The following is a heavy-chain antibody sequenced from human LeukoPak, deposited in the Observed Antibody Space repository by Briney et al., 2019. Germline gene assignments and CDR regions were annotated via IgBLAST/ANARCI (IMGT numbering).Heavy chain of an antibody. J-gene: IGHJ5*02. Sequence: PGGSLRLSCAASGFTFDDYAMPWVRQAPGKGLEWVSGISWNSGSIGYADSVKGRFTISRDNAKNSLYLQMNSLRAEDTALYYCAKDYGTMIVTTWFDPRGQGTLVTVSS. CDR3: AKDYGTMIVTTWFDP. D-gene: IGHD3-22*01. V-gene: IGHV3-9*01. CDR1: GFTFDDYA. CDR2: ISWNSGSI.